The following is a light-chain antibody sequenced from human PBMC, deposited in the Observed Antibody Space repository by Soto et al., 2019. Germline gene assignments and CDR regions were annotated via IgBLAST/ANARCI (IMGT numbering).Light chain of an antibody. CDR2: QVS. CDR1: QSLEYSDGNTF. J-gene: IGKJ1*01. Sequence: VVLTQSPLSLPVTLGQPASMSCRSRQSLEYSDGNTFLNWFHHRPGESPRSLIYQVSNRDSGVPDRFTGSGSGTDFTLRIRRVEAEDVGLYFCMQGTHWHWKFGHGTKVEI. CDR3: MQGTHWHWK. V-gene: IGKV2-30*01.